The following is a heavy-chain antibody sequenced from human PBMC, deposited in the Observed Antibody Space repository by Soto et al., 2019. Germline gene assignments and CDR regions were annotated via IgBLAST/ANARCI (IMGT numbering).Heavy chain of an antibody. CDR3: ARQVTRVRGVRDYGCGMDG. D-gene: IGHD3-10*01. CDR1: GDSISGSNFY. Sequence: QLQESGPGLVKPSGTLSLTCTVSGDSISGSNFYWGWIRQPPGKGLQWIGNTNYSGGAYHNPSMKSRVTMSIVTSWNQFSLKVTSGTAADTGLCYCARQVTRVRGVRDYGCGMDGWGQGTTVTVSS. V-gene: IGHV4-39*01. CDR2: TNYSGGA. J-gene: IGHJ6*02.